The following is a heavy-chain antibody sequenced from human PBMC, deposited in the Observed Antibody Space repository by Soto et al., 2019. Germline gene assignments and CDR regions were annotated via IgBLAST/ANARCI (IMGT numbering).Heavy chain of an antibody. D-gene: IGHD4-17*01. Sequence: SETLSLTCTVSGGSISSYYWSWIRQPPGKGLEWIGYIYYSGSTNYNPSLKSRVTISVDTSKNQFSLKLSSVTAADTAVYYCARTTVTTNLVSWGQGTLVTVPS. CDR1: GGSISSYY. V-gene: IGHV4-59*01. CDR2: IYYSGST. CDR3: ARTTVTTNLVS. J-gene: IGHJ4*02.